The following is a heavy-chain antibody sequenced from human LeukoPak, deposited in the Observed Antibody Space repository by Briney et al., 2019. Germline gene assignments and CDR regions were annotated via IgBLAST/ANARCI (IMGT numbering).Heavy chain of an antibody. CDR2: IDRSGVT. CDR3: AKDGSGYCGGDCYTLPDY. V-gene: IGHV3-53*01. D-gene: IGHD2-21*02. J-gene: IGHJ4*02. Sequence: GGSLRLSCAASGFTVHSNYMSWVRQAPGKGLEWVSVIDRSGVTHYADSVKGRFTISRDNSKNTLYLQMNSLRAEDTGVYYCAKDGSGYCGGDCYTLPDYWGQGTLVTVSS. CDR1: GFTVHSNY.